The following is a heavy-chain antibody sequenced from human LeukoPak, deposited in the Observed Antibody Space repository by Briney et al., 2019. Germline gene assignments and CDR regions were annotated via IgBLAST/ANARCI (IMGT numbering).Heavy chain of an antibody. D-gene: IGHD3-10*01. J-gene: IGHJ4*02. Sequence: GGSLRLSCAASGFTFSSYSMNWVRQAPGKGLEWVSYISSSSSTIYYADSEKGRFTISRDNAKNSLYLQMNSLRAEDTAVYYCARVAHTMVRGPRGYYFDYWGQGTLVTVSS. V-gene: IGHV3-48*04. CDR1: GFTFSSYS. CDR2: ISSSSSTI. CDR3: ARVAHTMVRGPRGYYFDY.